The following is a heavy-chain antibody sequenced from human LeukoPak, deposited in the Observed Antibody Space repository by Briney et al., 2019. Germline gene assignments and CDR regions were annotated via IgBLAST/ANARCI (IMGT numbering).Heavy chain of an antibody. CDR2: ITWNGATT. Sequence: GGSLRLSCAASGFTFDDYGMSWVRQAPGKGLEWVSGITWNGATTGFADSVKGRFTISRDIAKNSLYLGMSSLRAEDTAFYYCAREYGDYSSYFDLWGRGTLVTDSS. D-gene: IGHD4-17*01. J-gene: IGHJ2*01. CDR1: GFTFDDYG. V-gene: IGHV3-20*04. CDR3: AREYGDYSSYFDL.